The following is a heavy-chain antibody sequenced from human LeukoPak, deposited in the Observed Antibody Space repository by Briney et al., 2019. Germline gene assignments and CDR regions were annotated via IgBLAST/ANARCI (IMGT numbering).Heavy chain of an antibody. CDR3: VRPHGTGWSTRYFDY. J-gene: IGHJ4*02. Sequence: GGSLRLSCVASGFTFSDFYMDWVRQAPGKGLEWLGRVRNEIHTTEYAASVKGRFTFSRDDSKNSLFLQMNNLKTEDTAVYYCVRPHGTGWSTRYFDYWGQGTLVTVSS. CDR1: GFTFSDFY. V-gene: IGHV3-72*01. CDR2: VRNEIHTT. D-gene: IGHD3-16*02.